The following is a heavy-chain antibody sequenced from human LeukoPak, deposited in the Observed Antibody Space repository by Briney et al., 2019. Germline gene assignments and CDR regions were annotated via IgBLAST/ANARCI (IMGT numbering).Heavy chain of an antibody. CDR1: GFTFSSYG. D-gene: IGHD5-18*01. J-gene: IGHJ4*02. CDR3: TTGRGYSYGYTWFDY. V-gene: IGHV3-33*01. CDR2: IWYDGSNK. Sequence: GGSLRLSCAASGFTFSSYGMHWVRQAPGKGLEWVAVIWYDGSNKYYADSVKGRFTISRDNSKNTLYLQMNSLRAEDTAVYYCTTGRGYSYGYTWFDYWGQGTLVTVSS.